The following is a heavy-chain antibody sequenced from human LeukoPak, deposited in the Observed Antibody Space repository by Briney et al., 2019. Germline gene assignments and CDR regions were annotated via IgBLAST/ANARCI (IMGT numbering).Heavy chain of an antibody. V-gene: IGHV3-15*01. Sequence: GRSLRLSCAASGFTFSNAWMSWVRQAPGKGLEGVGRIKSKTDGGTTDYAAPVKGRFTISRDDSKNTLYLQMNSLKTEDTAVYYCTTEGDIVVVVAAATPFQFDYWGQGTLVTVSS. D-gene: IGHD2-15*01. J-gene: IGHJ4*02. CDR2: IKSKTDGGTT. CDR1: GFTFSNAW. CDR3: TTEGDIVVVVAAATPFQFDY.